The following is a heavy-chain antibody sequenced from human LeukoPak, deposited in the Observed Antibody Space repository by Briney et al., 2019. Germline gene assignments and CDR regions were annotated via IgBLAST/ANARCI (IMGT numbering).Heavy chain of an antibody. CDR3: AKAPVTSCRGAFCYPFDY. Sequence: GGSLRLSCATSGFSFSSYAMSWVRQAPWKGLEWVSAMSSSDDGRYYAASVRGRFTISRDTSRSTLYLQMNSLRAEDAAVYYCAKAPVTSCRGAFCYPFDYWGQGTLVTVSS. V-gene: IGHV3-23*01. CDR2: MSSSDDGR. CDR1: GFSFSSYA. D-gene: IGHD2-15*01. J-gene: IGHJ4*02.